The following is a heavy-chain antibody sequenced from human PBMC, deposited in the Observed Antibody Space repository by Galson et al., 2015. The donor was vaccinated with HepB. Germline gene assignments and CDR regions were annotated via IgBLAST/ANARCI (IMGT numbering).Heavy chain of an antibody. CDR2: IWYDGSNK. CDR3: AREPYSSSSEAGGRGY. Sequence: SLRLSCAASGFTFSNYGMNWVRQAPGKGLEWVSVIWYDGSNKYYADSVKGRFTVSRDDAKNSLYLQMNSLRAEDTAVYYCAREPYSSSSEAGGRGYWGQGTLVTVSS. CDR1: GFTFSNYG. D-gene: IGHD6-6*01. J-gene: IGHJ4*02. V-gene: IGHV3-33*01.